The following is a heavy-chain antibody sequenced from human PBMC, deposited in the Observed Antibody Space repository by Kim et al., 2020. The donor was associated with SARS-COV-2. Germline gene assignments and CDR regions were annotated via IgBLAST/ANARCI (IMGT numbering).Heavy chain of an antibody. CDR1: GYTFTNHW. J-gene: IGHJ6*02. D-gene: IGHD1-26*01. V-gene: IGHV5-51*01. CDR2: IYPGDSDF. CDR3: VRSGSNGGLTPKWDYYALDV. Sequence: GESLKISCQTSGYTFTNHWIGWVRQMPGKGLEWMGFIYPGDSDFRYSPSFKGQVTISADKSINTAYLQWNTLRLSDAAIYYCVRSGSNGGLTPKWDYYALDVWGQGTTVTVSS.